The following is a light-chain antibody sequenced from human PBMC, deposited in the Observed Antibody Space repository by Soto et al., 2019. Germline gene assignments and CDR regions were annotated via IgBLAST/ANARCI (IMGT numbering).Light chain of an antibody. CDR2: DVI. CDR1: SSDVGGYNY. J-gene: IGLJ2*01. V-gene: IGLV2-14*01. CDR3: SSYTSSSTVV. Sequence: QSALTQPASVSGSPGQSITISCTGTSSDVGGYNYVSWYQQHPGKAPKLMIYDVINRPSGVSHRFSGSKSGNTAALTISRLKAEDEADYYCSSYTSSSTVVFAGGTKLTVL.